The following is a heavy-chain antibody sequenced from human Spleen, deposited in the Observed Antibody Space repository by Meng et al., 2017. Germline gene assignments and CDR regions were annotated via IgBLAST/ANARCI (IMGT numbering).Heavy chain of an antibody. V-gene: IGHV4-39*07. J-gene: IGHJ5*02. Sequence: GSLRLSCTVSGGSISSSSYHWGWVRQPPGKGLEWIGSIYYTGSTYYNPSLKSRVTISVDTSKNQFSLKLTTVTAADTAVYYCARDQGWNYGWLDPWGLGTLVTVSS. CDR3: ARDQGWNYGWLDP. D-gene: IGHD1-7*01. CDR2: IYYTGST. CDR1: GGSISSSSYH.